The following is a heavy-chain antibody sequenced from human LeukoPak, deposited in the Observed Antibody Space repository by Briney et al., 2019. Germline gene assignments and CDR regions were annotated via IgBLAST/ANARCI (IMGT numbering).Heavy chain of an antibody. CDR3: ARQPIYEAYFDF. D-gene: IGHD3-16*01. Sequence: PGGSLRLSCVASGFPFDRYWMSWVRQAPGKGLEWVANIKHDGSEKNFADSVKGRFTISRDNAENSLFLQMNSLRADDTAVYFCARQPIYEAYFDFWGQGTLVTVSS. CDR2: IKHDGSEK. V-gene: IGHV3-7*01. J-gene: IGHJ4*02. CDR1: GFPFDRYW.